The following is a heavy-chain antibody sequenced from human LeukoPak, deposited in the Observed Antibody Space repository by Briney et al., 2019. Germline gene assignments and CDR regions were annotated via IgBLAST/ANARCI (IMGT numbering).Heavy chain of an antibody. CDR1: GGSISSSSYY. V-gene: IGHV4-39*01. CDR3: ARQTAYYYDSSGYLYYFDY. J-gene: IGHJ4*02. D-gene: IGHD3-22*01. CDR2: IYYSGST. Sequence: SETLSLTCTVSGGSISSSSYYWGWLRQPPGKGLEWIGSIYYSGSTYYNPSLKSRVTISVDTSKNQFSLKLSSVTAADTAVYYCARQTAYYYDSSGYLYYFDYWGQGTLVTVSS.